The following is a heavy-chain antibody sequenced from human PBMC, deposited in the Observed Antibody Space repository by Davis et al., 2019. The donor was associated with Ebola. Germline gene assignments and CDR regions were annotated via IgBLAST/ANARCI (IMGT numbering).Heavy chain of an antibody. Sequence: GESLKISCEASGFTFSSFWMHWVRQVPGKGLEWVSQIEHDGSYTGYADSVKGRFTISRDNAKNTVYLQMNSLRAEDTAVYYCVRVYSGSYDPWGQGTLVTVSS. CDR2: IEHDGSYT. J-gene: IGHJ5*02. CDR3: VRVYSGSYDP. V-gene: IGHV3-74*01. CDR1: GFTFSSFW. D-gene: IGHD1-26*01.